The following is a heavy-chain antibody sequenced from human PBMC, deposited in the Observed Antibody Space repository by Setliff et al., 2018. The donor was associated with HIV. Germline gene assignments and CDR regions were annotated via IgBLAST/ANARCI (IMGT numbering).Heavy chain of an antibody. Sequence: SETLSLTCAVYGGAFSGYYWTWIRQSPGRGLEWIGEVNHKGVANYSPSLMRRATISADTSKNQFSLRLSSVTAADTALYFCTRAQIAAPRPFDYGGQGTLVTVSS. CDR1: GGAFSGYY. D-gene: IGHD2-21*01. CDR2: VNHKGVA. CDR3: TRAQIAAPRPFDY. V-gene: IGHV4-34*01. J-gene: IGHJ4*02.